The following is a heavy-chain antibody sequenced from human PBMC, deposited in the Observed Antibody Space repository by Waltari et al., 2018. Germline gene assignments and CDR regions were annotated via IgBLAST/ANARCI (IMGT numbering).Heavy chain of an antibody. CDR3: RIANYYDSSGYLPFDY. CDR1: GFTVSSNY. CDR2: IYSVGRT. V-gene: IGHV3-53*01. D-gene: IGHD3-22*01. Sequence: EVQLVESGGGLIQPGGSLRLSCAASGFTVSSNYMSWVRQAPGKGLEWVAVIYSVGRTYYADSVKGRFTISRDNSKNTLYLQMNSLRAEDTAVYYCRIANYYDSSGYLPFDYWGQGTLVTVSS. J-gene: IGHJ4*02.